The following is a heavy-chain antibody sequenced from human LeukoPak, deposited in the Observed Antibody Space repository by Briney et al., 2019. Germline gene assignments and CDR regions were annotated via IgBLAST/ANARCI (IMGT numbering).Heavy chain of an antibody. CDR2: IHYGWTT. V-gene: IGHV4-39*01. J-gene: IGHJ4*02. CDR1: GGSITSEGYR. Sequence: SETLSLTCTVSGGSITSEGYRWGWIRQPPGKGLEWIGQIHYGWTTEYNPSLKSRVTISVDTSKNQFSLKLSSVTAADTAVYYCARQLGYCSSTSCYADKVDYWGQGTLVTVSS. D-gene: IGHD2-2*01. CDR3: ARQLGYCSSTSCYADKVDY.